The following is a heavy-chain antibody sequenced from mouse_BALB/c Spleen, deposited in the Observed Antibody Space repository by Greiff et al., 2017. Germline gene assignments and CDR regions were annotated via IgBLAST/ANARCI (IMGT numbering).Heavy chain of an antibody. CDR3: ARETTGTSFAY. Sequence: EVQLVESGGGLVKPGGSLKLSCAASGFTFSDYYMYWVRQTPEKRLEWVATISDGGSYTYYPDSVNGRFTISRDNAKNNLYLQMSSLKSEDTAMYYCARETTGTSFAYWGQGTLVTVSA. CDR1: GFTFSDYY. D-gene: IGHD4-1*01. J-gene: IGHJ3*01. V-gene: IGHV5-4*02. CDR2: ISDGGSYT.